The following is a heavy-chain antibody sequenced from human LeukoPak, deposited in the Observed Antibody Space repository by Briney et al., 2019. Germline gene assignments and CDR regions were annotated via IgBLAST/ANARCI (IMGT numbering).Heavy chain of an antibody. Sequence: GGSLRLSCAASGFTFSDYSMNWLRQAPGKGLEWVSYINSGGSIIYYTDSVKGRFTISRDDAKNSLYLQMNSLRAEDTAVYYCARDLEYSSSSGYWGQGTLVTVSS. V-gene: IGHV3-48*04. CDR2: INSGGSII. CDR3: ARDLEYSSSSGY. CDR1: GFTFSDYS. J-gene: IGHJ4*02. D-gene: IGHD6-6*01.